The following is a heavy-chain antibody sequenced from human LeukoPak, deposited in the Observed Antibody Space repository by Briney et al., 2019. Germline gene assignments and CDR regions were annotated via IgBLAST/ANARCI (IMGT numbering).Heavy chain of an antibody. CDR3: AKIVRASLTYYYDSSGYFQH. CDR1: GFNFSDYD. D-gene: IGHD3-22*01. J-gene: IGHJ1*01. CDR2: IWDDGSNK. Sequence: GGSLRLSCTASGFNFSDYDMDWVRQAPGKGLEWVAVIWDDGSNKHYADSVKGRFTISRDNSKNTLYLQMNSLRAEDTAVYYCAKIVRASLTYYYDSSGYFQHWGQGTLVTVSS. V-gene: IGHV3-33*06.